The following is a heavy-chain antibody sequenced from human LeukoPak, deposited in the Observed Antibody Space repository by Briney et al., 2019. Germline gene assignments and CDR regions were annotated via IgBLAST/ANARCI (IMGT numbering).Heavy chain of an antibody. CDR3: AKGSYYDSSGSFYFDY. D-gene: IGHD3-22*01. V-gene: IGHV3-23*01. J-gene: IGHJ4*02. Sequence: GGSLRLSCTASGFTFSSYAMSWVRRAPGKGLEWVSGISGSGDNTYYADSVKGRFTISRDNSKNTLYVQVNSLGTEDTAAYYCAKGSYYDSSGSFYFDYWGQGTLVTVSS. CDR2: ISGSGDNT. CDR1: GFTFSSYA.